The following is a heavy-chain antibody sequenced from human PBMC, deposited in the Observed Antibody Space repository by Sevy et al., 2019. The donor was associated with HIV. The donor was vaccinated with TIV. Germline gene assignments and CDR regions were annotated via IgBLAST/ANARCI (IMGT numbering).Heavy chain of an antibody. CDR1: GFTFSSYS. Sequence: GGSLRLSCAASGFTFSSYSMNWVRQAPGKGLEWVSSISSSRSYMYYADSVKGRFTISRDNAKNSLYLQMNSLRAEDTAVYYCAREWYYYDSSGYYSDAFDIWGQGTMVTVSS. V-gene: IGHV3-21*01. CDR3: AREWYYYDSSGYYSDAFDI. CDR2: ISSSRSYM. D-gene: IGHD3-22*01. J-gene: IGHJ3*02.